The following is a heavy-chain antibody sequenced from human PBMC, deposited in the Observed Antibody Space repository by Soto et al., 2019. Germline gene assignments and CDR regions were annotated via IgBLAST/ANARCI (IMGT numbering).Heavy chain of an antibody. CDR1: GGTFSSYA. J-gene: IGHJ6*02. CDR3: ARRPFLRYCDWLGRYGMDV. CDR2: IIPIFGTA. D-gene: IGHD3-9*01. V-gene: IGHV1-69*01. Sequence: QVQLVQSGAEVKKPGSSVKVSCKASGGTFSSYAISWVRQAPGQGLEWMGGIIPIFGTANYAQKFQGRVTITADESTSTAYMELSSLRSEDTAVYYCARRPFLRYCDWLGRYGMDVWGQGTTVTVSS.